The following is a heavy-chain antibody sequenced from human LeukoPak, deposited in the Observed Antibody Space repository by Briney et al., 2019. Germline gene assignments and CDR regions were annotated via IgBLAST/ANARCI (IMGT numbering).Heavy chain of an antibody. CDR2: INGDGSDR. Sequence: GSLRLSCAASGFTFTNFWMSWVRQAPGKGLEWVVNINGDGSDRYYMDSLKGRFTISRDNAKNSLYLQMNSLRVEDTAIYYCAIAYGLDVWGQGTTVTVSS. J-gene: IGHJ6*02. CDR3: AIAYGLDV. V-gene: IGHV3-7*03. CDR1: GFTFTNFW.